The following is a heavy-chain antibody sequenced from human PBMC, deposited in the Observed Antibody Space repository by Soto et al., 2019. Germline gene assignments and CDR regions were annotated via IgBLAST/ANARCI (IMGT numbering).Heavy chain of an antibody. CDR1: GFTFTYYR. CDR2: IQLGGSDI. Sequence: EVLLVESGGGLVQPGGSLRLSCAASGFTFTYYRMSWVRQAPGKGLEWVANIQLGGSDIEYADSVKGRFTISRDDAKNSLYLDMNSVRVEDTALYWCARWRGAQSELDYWGQGTLVTVSS. D-gene: IGHD1-7*01. CDR3: ARWRGAQSELDY. J-gene: IGHJ4*02. V-gene: IGHV3-7*01.